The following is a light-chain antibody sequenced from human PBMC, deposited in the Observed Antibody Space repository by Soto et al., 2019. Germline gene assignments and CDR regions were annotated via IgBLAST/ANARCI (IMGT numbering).Light chain of an antibody. Sequence: DIQMTQSPSSLSASVADRVTITCRASQSISSYLTWYQQKPGKAPKPLIYAASSLQSGFPSRFSGSGSGTEFTLTISSLQAEDFATYYCQQRKTCGQGTKVEIK. V-gene: IGKV1-39*01. CDR1: QSISSY. CDR2: AAS. J-gene: IGKJ1*01. CDR3: QQRKT.